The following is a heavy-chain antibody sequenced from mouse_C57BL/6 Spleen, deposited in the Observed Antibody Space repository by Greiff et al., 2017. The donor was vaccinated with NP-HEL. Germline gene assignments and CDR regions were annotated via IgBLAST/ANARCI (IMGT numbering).Heavy chain of an antibody. CDR2: IYPGDGDT. J-gene: IGHJ2*01. D-gene: IGHD1-1*01. CDR1: GYSFSSSW. V-gene: IGHV1-82*01. Sequence: VQLQQSGPELVKPVPSVKLSFPSSGYSFSSSWMNWVKQRPGKGLEWIGRIYPGDGDTNYNGKFKGKATLTADKSSSTAYMQLSSLTSEDSAVYFCARTDYGDYFDYWGQGTTLTVSS. CDR3: ARTDYGDYFDY.